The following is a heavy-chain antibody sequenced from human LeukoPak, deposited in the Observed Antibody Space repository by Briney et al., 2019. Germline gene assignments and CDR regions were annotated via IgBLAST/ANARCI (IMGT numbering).Heavy chain of an antibody. J-gene: IGHJ4*02. CDR1: GYSFTSYW. CDR3: ARLGCSSTSCYAVSFWLFDY. Sequence: GESLKISCKGSGYSFTSYWISWVRQMPGKGLEWMGIIYPGDSDTRYSRSFQGRVTISADKSISTAYLQWSSLKASDTAMYYCARLGCSSTSCYAVSFWLFDYWGQGTLVTVSS. V-gene: IGHV5-51*01. D-gene: IGHD2-2*01. CDR2: IYPGDSDT.